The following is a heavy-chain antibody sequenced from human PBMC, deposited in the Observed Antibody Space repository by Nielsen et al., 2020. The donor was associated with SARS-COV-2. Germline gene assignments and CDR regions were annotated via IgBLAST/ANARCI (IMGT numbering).Heavy chain of an antibody. D-gene: IGHD3-22*01. CDR2: IIPIFGTA. J-gene: IGHJ6*02. CDR1: GGTFSSYA. V-gene: IGHV1-69*01. CDR3: ARSSVTMIGGYYYGMDV. Sequence: VQVSCKASGGTFSSYAISWVRQAPGQGLEWMGGIIPIFGTANYAQKFQGRVTITADESTSTAYMELSSLRSEDTAVYYCARSSVTMIGGYYYGMDVWGQGTTVTVSS.